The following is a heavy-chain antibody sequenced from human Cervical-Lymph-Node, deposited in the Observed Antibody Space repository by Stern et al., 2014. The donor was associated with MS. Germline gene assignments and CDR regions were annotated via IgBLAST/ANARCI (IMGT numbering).Heavy chain of an antibody. CDR3: ARALTVGATFDY. V-gene: IGHV3-7*01. CDR1: GFTFSSYW. Sequence: EVQLVESGGGLVQPGGSLRLSCAVSGFTFSSYWMSWVRQAPGKGLEWVADIKYDGSEKYYVDSVKGRFTMSRDNAKNSLFLQMNSLRLEDTALYYCARALTVGATFDYWGQGSLVTVSS. CDR2: IKYDGSEK. D-gene: IGHD1-26*01. J-gene: IGHJ4*02.